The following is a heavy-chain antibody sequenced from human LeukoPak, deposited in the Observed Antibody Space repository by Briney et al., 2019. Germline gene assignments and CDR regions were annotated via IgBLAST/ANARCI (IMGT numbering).Heavy chain of an antibody. CDR3: ARDLAVVREPRDLVNHIDY. V-gene: IGHV4-4*07. CDR1: GGSLSSYY. D-gene: IGHD6-19*01. Sequence: SETLSLTCTVTGGSLSSYYWSWIRQPAGKGLEGIGRIYTSGSTYYNPSLKSRVNMSVDTSKNQFTLKLSSVTAADTAVYYCARDLAVVREPRDLVNHIDYWGQGTLVTVSS. CDR2: IYTSGST. J-gene: IGHJ4*02.